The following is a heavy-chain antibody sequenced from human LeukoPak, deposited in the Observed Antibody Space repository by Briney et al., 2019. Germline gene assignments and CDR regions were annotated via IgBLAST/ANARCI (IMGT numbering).Heavy chain of an antibody. CDR2: IYYSGST. CDR1: GGSISSSSYY. CDR3: ATDGFSGYQRGYYFDY. D-gene: IGHD3-22*01. Sequence: KPSETLSLTCTVSGGSISSSSYYWSWIRQPPGKGLEWIGSIYYSGSTYYNPSLKSRVTISVDTSKNQFSLKLSSVTAADTAVYYCATDGFSGYQRGYYFDYWGQGTLVTVSS. V-gene: IGHV4-39*01. J-gene: IGHJ4*02.